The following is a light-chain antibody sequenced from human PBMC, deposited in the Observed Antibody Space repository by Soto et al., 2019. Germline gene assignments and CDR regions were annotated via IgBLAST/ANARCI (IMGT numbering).Light chain of an antibody. CDR3: QHYNNWTPTWT. CDR2: XAY. CDR1: QGFSSN. J-gene: IGKJ1*01. V-gene: IGKV3D-15*01. Sequence: IVLTQSPCTLSLSPGESATLSCRASQGFSSNVVWYEVKPGQAPRLLIXXAYXRASGIPARFSGSGSGTEFTLTISSLQSEDFAFEYCQHYNNWTPTWTFGQGTKVDIK.